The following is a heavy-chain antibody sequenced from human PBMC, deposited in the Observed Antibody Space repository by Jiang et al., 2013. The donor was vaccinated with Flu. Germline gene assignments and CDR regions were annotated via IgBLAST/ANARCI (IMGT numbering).Heavy chain of an antibody. CDR2: ISPNSGGT. J-gene: IGHJ3*02. CDR1: EYTFTDYY. Sequence: VQLVESGAEVKKPGASLKVSCKASEYTFTDYYIHWVRQAPGQGLEWMGWISPNSGGTKYGQNFQGRVTMTRDTSISTAYMELSRLRSDDTAVYYCAREAAAIRAFDIWGQGTMVTVSS. D-gene: IGHD2-2*01. V-gene: IGHV1-2*02. CDR3: AREAAAIRAFDI.